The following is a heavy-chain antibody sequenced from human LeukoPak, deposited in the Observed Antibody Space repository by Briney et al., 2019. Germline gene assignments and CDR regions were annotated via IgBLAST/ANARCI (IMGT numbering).Heavy chain of an antibody. Sequence: PGRSLRLSCAASGFTFSSYGMHWVRQAPGKGLEWVSVIYTGGTTYYADSVKGRFTISRDNSKNTLYLQMNSLRAEDTAVYYCASIRIVGATDYWGQGTLVTVSS. CDR3: ASIRIVGATDY. D-gene: IGHD1-26*01. CDR2: IYTGGTT. CDR1: GFTFSSYG. J-gene: IGHJ4*02. V-gene: IGHV3-NL1*01.